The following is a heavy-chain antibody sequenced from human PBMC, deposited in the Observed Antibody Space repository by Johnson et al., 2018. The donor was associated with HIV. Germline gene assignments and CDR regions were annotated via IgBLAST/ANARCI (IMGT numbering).Heavy chain of an antibody. V-gene: IGHV3-15*01. J-gene: IGHJ3*02. CDR3: TTGQLERRSPNDAFDI. D-gene: IGHD1-1*01. Sequence: VQLVESGGGVVQPGGSLRLSCAASGFTFDDYGMSWVRQAPGKGLEWVGRIKSKTDGGTTDYAAPVKGRFTISRDDSKNTLYLQMNSLKTEDTAVYYCTTGQLERRSPNDAFDIWGQGTMVTVSS. CDR2: IKSKTDGGTT. CDR1: GFTFDDYG.